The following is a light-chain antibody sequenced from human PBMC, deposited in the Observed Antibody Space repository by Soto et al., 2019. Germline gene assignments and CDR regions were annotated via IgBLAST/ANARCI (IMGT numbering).Light chain of an antibody. Sequence: EIVMTQSPATLSVSPGERATLSCRASQSVSSNLAWYQQKPGQAPRLLIYGASTRATGIPARFSGSGSGTESTLTISSLQSEDFAVYYCQQYNNWPPMYSFGQGTKLETK. J-gene: IGKJ2*01. V-gene: IGKV3-15*01. CDR1: QSVSSN. CDR2: GAS. CDR3: QQYNNWPPMYS.